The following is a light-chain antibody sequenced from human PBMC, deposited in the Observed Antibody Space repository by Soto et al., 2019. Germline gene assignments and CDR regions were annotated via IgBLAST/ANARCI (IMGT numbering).Light chain of an antibody. CDR2: EVN. CDR1: PFYNY. J-gene: IGLJ2*01. CDR3: NSYADNNIFV. Sequence: QSALTQPPSASGSPGQSVTISCTGIPFYNYVSWYQQHPGKAPKLIIFEVNKRPPGVPDRFSASKSGNTASLTVAGLQAEDEADYYCNSYADNNIFVFGGGTKLTVL. V-gene: IGLV2-8*01.